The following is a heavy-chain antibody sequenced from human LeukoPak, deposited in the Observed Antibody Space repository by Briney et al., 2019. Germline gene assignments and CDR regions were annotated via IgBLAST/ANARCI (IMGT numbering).Heavy chain of an antibody. D-gene: IGHD6-13*01. Sequence: SETLSLTCAVSGGSISSGAYSWSWIRQSPGKGLEWIGYISHSGSTYYNPSLKSRVTISVDKSKNRFSLEMTSVTAADTAVYYCARYSTTWPYWYFDLWGRGTLVTVSS. CDR3: ARYSTTWPYWYFDL. CDR1: GGSISSGAYS. V-gene: IGHV4-30-2*06. J-gene: IGHJ2*01. CDR2: ISHSGST.